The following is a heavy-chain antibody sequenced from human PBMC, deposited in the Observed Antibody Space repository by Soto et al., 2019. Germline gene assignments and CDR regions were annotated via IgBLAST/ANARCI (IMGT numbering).Heavy chain of an antibody. CDR3: ARVLFYYGSGSHVYHMDV. CDR2: IYYSGST. V-gene: IGHV4-59*01. CDR1: GGSLSSYY. D-gene: IGHD3-10*01. Sequence: QVQLQESGPGLMKPSETLSLTCTVSGGSLSSYYWSWIRQLPGKGLEWIGFIYYSGSTNYNPSLRSRVTISVDTSKNQFSLKLSSVTAADTAVYYCARVLFYYGSGSHVYHMDVWGKGTTVTVSS. J-gene: IGHJ6*03.